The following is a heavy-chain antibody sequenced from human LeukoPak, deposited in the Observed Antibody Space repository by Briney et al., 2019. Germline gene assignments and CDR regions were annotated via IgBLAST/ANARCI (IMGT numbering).Heavy chain of an antibody. V-gene: IGHV3-52*01. Sequence: GGSLRLSCAASGLTFCSSWMHWVCQAPEKGLEWVADIKCDGSEKYYVDSVKGRFTISRDNAKNSLYLQMNSLRAEDTAVYYCARADCSSTSCYPYYYYYMDVWGKGTTVTVSS. CDR3: ARADCSSTSCYPYYYYYMDV. CDR2: IKCDGSEK. D-gene: IGHD2-2*01. J-gene: IGHJ6*03. CDR1: GLTFCSSW.